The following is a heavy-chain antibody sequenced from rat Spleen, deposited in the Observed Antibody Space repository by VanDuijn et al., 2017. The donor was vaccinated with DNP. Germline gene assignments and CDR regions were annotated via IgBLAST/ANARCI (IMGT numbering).Heavy chain of an antibody. CDR3: ARYDGSYYYGGYFDF. CDR1: GYTFTTYY. D-gene: IGHD1-12*02. J-gene: IGHJ1*01. CDR2: INTGSGGT. Sequence: QVQLQQSGAELAKPGSSVKISCKASGYTFTTYYIGWIKQTTGQGLEYIGYINTGSGGTNYNEKFRGKATLTVDTSSNTAFMQLSSLTPDDSAVYYCARYDGSYYYGGYFDFWGPGTMVTVSS. V-gene: IGHV1-43*01.